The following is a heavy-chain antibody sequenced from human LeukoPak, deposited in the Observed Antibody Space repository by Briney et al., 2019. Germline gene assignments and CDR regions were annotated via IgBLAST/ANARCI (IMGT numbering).Heavy chain of an antibody. V-gene: IGHV4-34*01. CDR3: ARIVVEDDAFDI. J-gene: IGHJ3*02. CDR1: GGSFSGYY. Sequence: SETLSLTCAVYGGSFSGYYWSWIRQPPGKGLEWIGEINHSGSTNYNPSLKSRVTISVDTSKNQFSLKLSSVTAADAAVYYCARIVVEDDAFDIWGQGTMVTVSS. D-gene: IGHD3-22*01. CDR2: INHSGST.